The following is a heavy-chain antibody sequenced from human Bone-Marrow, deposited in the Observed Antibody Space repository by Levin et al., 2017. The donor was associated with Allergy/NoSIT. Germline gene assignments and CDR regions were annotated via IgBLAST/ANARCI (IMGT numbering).Heavy chain of an antibody. D-gene: IGHD3-10*01. CDR2: ISGSGGST. J-gene: IGHJ5*02. CDR3: AKGALAGVDP. CDR1: GFTFSSYA. Sequence: GESLKISCAASGFTFSSYAMSWVRQAPGKGLEWVSAISGSGGSTYYADSVKGRFTISRDNSKNTLYLQMNNLRAEDTAVYYCAKGALAGVDPWGQGTLVTVSS. V-gene: IGHV3-23*01.